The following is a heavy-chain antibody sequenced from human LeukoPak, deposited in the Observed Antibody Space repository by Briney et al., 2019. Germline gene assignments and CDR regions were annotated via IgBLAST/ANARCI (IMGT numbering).Heavy chain of an antibody. Sequence: GSLRLSCAASGFTVSSNYMSWVRQAPGKGLEWIGYIYYRGSTNYNPSLKSRVTISVDTSKNQFSLKLSSVTAADTAVYFCARSNEDIVVVPAAMWGQGTLVTVSS. CDR2: IYYRGST. CDR3: ARSNEDIVVVPAAM. J-gene: IGHJ4*02. D-gene: IGHD2-2*01. CDR1: GFTVSSNY. V-gene: IGHV4-59*02.